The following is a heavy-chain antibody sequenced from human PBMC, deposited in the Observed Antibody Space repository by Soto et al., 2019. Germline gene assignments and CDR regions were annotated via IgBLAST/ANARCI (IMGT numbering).Heavy chain of an antibody. J-gene: IGHJ3*02. D-gene: IGHD3-3*01. Sequence: ASVKVSCKASGYTFTSYDINWVRQATGQGLEWMGWMNPNSGNTGYAQKFQGRVTMTRNTSISTAYMELSSLRSEDTAVYYCARREKERFLEWLLYDAFDIWGQGTMVTVSS. V-gene: IGHV1-8*01. CDR2: MNPNSGNT. CDR3: ARREKERFLEWLLYDAFDI. CDR1: GYTFTSYD.